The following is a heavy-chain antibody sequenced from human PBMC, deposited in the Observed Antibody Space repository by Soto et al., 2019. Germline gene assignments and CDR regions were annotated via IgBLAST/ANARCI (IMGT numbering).Heavy chain of an antibody. V-gene: IGHV4-30-2*01. Sequence: SETLSLTCAVSGGSITSGGYSWGWIRQPPGQGLEWIGYMYHSGNTYYNPSLKGRVTISLDHSRNQFSLRLNSVTAADTAVYYCATDPGGPPLNRFDSWGHGTLVTVSS. CDR1: GGSITSGGYS. D-gene: IGHD3-16*01. J-gene: IGHJ5*01. CDR2: MYHSGNT. CDR3: ATDPGGPPLNRFDS.